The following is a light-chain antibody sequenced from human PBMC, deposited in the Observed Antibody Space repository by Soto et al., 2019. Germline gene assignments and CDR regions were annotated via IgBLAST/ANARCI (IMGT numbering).Light chain of an antibody. CDR3: QQYAGSPRT. J-gene: IGKJ1*01. CDR2: SAS. V-gene: IGKV3-20*01. CDR1: QNLGTLY. Sequence: EIGLKQSPGALSLYPGERGTLSCRASQNLGTLYLAWFQQKSGQAPRLLIYSASRRATGIPDRFTGSGSGTDFTLTINRVEPEDFAVYFCQQYAGSPRTFAQGTKVDI.